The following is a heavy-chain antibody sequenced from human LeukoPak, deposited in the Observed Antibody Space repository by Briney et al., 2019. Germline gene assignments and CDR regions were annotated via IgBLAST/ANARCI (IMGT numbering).Heavy chain of an antibody. CDR1: GGSISSGDYS. CDR2: IYYSGTT. J-gene: IGHJ2*01. CDR3: ARHYSSGYYPIRIILFPWYFDL. Sequence: PSETLSLTCTVSGGSISSGDYSWSWIRQPPGEGLEWIGYIYYSGTTNYNPSLKSRVTISVDTSKNQFSLKLSSVTAADTAVYYCARHYSSGYYPIRIILFPWYFDLWGRGTLVTVSS. V-gene: IGHV4-61*08. D-gene: IGHD3-22*01.